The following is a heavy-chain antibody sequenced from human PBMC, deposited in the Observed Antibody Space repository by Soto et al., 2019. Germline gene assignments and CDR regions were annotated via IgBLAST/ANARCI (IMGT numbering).Heavy chain of an antibody. Sequence: QLQLQESGPGLVKPSETLSLTCTVSGGSIISSSYHWGWIRQPPGKGLEWIGSIHYSGSTNYKPSLKSRVSRVVDTSKSQFSLNLSSMTGADTAVYYCARHDYGGNSGWFDPWGQGILVTVSS. V-gene: IGHV4-39*01. J-gene: IGHJ5*02. D-gene: IGHD4-17*01. CDR1: GGSIISSSYH. CDR2: IHYSGST. CDR3: ARHDYGGNSGWFDP.